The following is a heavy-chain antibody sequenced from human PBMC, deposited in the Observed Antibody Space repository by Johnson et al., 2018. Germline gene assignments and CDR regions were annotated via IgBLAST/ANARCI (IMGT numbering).Heavy chain of an antibody. V-gene: IGHV3-33*06. J-gene: IGHJ6*02. D-gene: IGHD2-8*02. CDR2: IWYDGSNK. CDR3: AKKGDWWFWVVPMDV. CDR1: GFRFSSFG. Sequence: QVQLVQSGGGVVQPGRSLRLSCAASGFRFSSFGMHWVRQAPGKGLEWVAVIWYDGSNKYYADSVKGRFTISRDNSKNTLYLQMNSLRAEDTAVYYCAKKGDWWFWVVPMDVWGQVTTVTVSS.